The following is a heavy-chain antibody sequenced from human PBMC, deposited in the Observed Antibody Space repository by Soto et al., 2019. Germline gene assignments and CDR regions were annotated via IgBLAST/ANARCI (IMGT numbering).Heavy chain of an antibody. Sequence: SETLSLTCAVSGFFISSGNYWGWIRKPPGKGLEWIGSIFHGGNTYYNPSLKSRVTISVDMSKNQFSLKLNSVTAADTAVYYCARWWIQLWNYGMDVWGQGTTVTVSS. CDR1: GFFISSGNY. CDR3: ARWWIQLWNYGMDV. V-gene: IGHV4-38-2*01. J-gene: IGHJ6*02. CDR2: IFHGGNT. D-gene: IGHD5-18*01.